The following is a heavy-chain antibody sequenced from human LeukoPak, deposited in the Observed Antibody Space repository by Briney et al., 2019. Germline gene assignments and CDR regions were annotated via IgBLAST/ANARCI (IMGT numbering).Heavy chain of an antibody. V-gene: IGHV4-30-4*08. D-gene: IGHD3-10*01. CDR1: GGSISSSSYY. Sequence: PSETLSLTCTVSGGSISSSSYYWGWIRQPPGKGLEWIGYIYCSGSTYYNPSLKSRVTISVDTSKNQFSLKLSSVTAADTAVYYCARFIGEFDLESFFDYWGQGTLVTVSS. J-gene: IGHJ4*02. CDR2: IYCSGST. CDR3: ARFIGEFDLESFFDY.